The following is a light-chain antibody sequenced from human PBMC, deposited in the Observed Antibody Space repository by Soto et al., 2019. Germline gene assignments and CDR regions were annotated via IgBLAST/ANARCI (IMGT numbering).Light chain of an antibody. CDR3: SSEAGRVV. J-gene: IGLJ2*01. V-gene: IGLV2-23*01. CDR2: EGT. Sequence: QSALTQPASVSGSPGQSITISCTGTSSDVGSYNIVSWYQQYPGKAPKLMIYEGTNRPSGVSNRFSGSKSGNTASLTISGLQAEDEAHYYCSSEAGRVVFGGGTKLTVL. CDR1: SSDVGSYNI.